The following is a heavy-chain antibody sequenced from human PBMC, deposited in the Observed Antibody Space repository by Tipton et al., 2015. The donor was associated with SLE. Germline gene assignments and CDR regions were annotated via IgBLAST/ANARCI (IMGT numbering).Heavy chain of an antibody. CDR1: GGSISGSNYF. D-gene: IGHD3-10*01. CDR2: VYYTGST. V-gene: IGHV4-39*01. CDR3: ARGLAMVRGDSMDY. J-gene: IGHJ4*02. Sequence: TLSLTCTVSGGSISGSNYFWGWIRQPPGKGLEWIGAVYYTGSTYYNPSLKSRVTISVDTSKNQFSLKLSSVTAADTAVYYCARGLAMVRGDSMDYWGQGTLVTVSS.